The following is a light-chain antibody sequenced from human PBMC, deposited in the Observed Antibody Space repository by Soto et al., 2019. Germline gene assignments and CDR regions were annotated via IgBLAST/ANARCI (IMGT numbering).Light chain of an antibody. CDR2: DAS. V-gene: IGKV1-5*01. CDR1: QSISSW. J-gene: IGKJ1*01. CDR3: QQYNSYVGT. Sequence: DIQMTQSPSTLSASVGDRVTITCRASQSISSWLAWYQQKPGKAPKLLIYDASSLESGVPSRFSGSGSGTEFTLTISSLQPDDFATYYCQQYNSYVGTFGQGTKAEIK.